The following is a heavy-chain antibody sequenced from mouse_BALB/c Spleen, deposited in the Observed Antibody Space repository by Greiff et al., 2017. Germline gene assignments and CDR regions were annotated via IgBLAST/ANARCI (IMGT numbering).Heavy chain of an antibody. D-gene: IGHD1-1*01. V-gene: IGHV5-6-5*01. CDR1: GFTFSSYA. J-gene: IGHJ1*01. Sequence: EVKVEESGGGLVKPGGSLKLSCAASGFTFSSYAMSWVRQTPEKRLEWVASISSGGSTYYPDSVKGRFTISRDNARNILYLQMSSLRSEDTAMYYCARGRTTVVVAYWYFDVWGAGTTVTVSS. CDR2: ISSGGST. CDR3: ARGRTTVVVAYWYFDV.